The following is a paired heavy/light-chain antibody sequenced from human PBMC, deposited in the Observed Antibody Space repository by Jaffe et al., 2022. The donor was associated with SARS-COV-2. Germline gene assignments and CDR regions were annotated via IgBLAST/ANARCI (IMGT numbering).Heavy chain of an antibody. CDR1: GFTFSSHW. CDR3: TRANSGFDY. J-gene: IGHJ4*02. CDR2: IKSDGSNT. Sequence: EVQLVESGGDLVQPGGSLRLSCAVSGFTFSSHWMHWVRQLPGQGLVWVSGIKSDGSNTNYADSVKGRFTISRDNAKNTLYLQMNSLRDEDTAVYYCTRANSGFDYWGQGTLVTVSS. V-gene: IGHV3-74*01. D-gene: IGHD1-26*01.
Light chain of an antibody. CDR2: DAS. J-gene: IGKJ4*01. V-gene: IGKV3-11*01. CDR1: QSVSNY. CDR3: QQRNSWPLT. Sequence: EIVLTQSPATLSVSPGERATVSCRASQSVSNYLVWYQQRPGQVPRLLIYDASNRATGIPARFSGSGSGTNFTLTISSLEPEDFAVYYCQQRNSWPLTFGGGTKVEIK.